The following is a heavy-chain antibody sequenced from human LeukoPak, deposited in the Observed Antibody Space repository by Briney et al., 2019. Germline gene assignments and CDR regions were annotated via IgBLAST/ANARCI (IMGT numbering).Heavy chain of an antibody. CDR1: GFSFTISGVC. CDR2: IDWDDDK. J-gene: IGHJ6*03. V-gene: IGHV2-70*20. D-gene: IGHD2-2*02. Sequence: RGSGPALVNPTQTLTLTCTFSGFSFTISGVCVSWVRQPPGKALEWLALIDWDDDKYYNTSLKTRLTISKDTSKNQVVLTMTNMDPVDTATYYCARTLYIHGYYYNYMDVWGIGTTVTVSS. CDR3: ARTLYIHGYYYNYMDV.